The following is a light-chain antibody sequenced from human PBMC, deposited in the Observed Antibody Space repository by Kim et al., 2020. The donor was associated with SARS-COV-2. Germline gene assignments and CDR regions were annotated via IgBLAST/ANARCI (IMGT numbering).Light chain of an antibody. J-gene: IGLJ3*02. Sequence: SLQLTCTLTSAHSTNAIAGHQQQTEKDPGNLMKVNGDGSHSKGDGTPDRFSASSSGAERYPTISSLQSEVEPDYYCQTWDTDIMVFGGGTQPTVL. CDR1: SAHSTNA. V-gene: IGLV4-69*01. CDR2: VNGDGSH. CDR3: QTWDTDIMV.